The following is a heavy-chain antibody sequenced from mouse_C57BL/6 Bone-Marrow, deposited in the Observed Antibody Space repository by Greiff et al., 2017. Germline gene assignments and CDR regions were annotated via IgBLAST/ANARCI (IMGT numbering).Heavy chain of an antibody. CDR3: ARRDCYYEYFAY. CDR1: GYAFSSSW. D-gene: IGHD2-3*01. CDR2: IYPGDGDT. Sequence: VQLQQSGPELVKPGASVKISCKASGYAFSSSWMHWVKQRPGKGLEWIGRIYPGDGDTNYNGKFTGQATLTADKSSSTAYMHLSSLTSENSAVYFCARRDCYYEYFAYWGQGTLVTVSA. J-gene: IGHJ3*01. V-gene: IGHV1-82*01.